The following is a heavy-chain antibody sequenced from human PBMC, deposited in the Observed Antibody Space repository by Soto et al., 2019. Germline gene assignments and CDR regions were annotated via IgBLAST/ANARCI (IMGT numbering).Heavy chain of an antibody. CDR2: NYYSGST. V-gene: IGHV4-30-4*01. CDR1: GGSISSGDYY. Sequence: QVQLQESGPGLVKPSQTLSLTCTVSGGSISSGDYYWSWIRQPPGKGLEWIGYNYYSGSTYYNPSLKIRVTISVDTSKNQFSLKLSSVTASDTAVYYCALSGGAPYYYYGMDVWGQGTTVTVSS. J-gene: IGHJ6*02. D-gene: IGHD3-16*01. CDR3: ALSGGAPYYYYGMDV.